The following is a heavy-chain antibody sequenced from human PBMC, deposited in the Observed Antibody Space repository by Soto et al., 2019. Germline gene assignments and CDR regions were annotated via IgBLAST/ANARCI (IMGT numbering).Heavy chain of an antibody. CDR2: INAGNGNT. Sequence: QVQIVQSGAEEKKPGASVKVSCKASGYTFTSYAMHWVRQAPGQRLEWMGGINAGNGNTKYSQKFQGRVTITRDTPASMAHMELGSVRYEDTAEYCCASKVAAADYWGQGTLVTVSS. D-gene: IGHD2-2*01. CDR3: ASKVAAADY. CDR1: GYTFTSYA. J-gene: IGHJ4*01. V-gene: IGHV1-3*05.